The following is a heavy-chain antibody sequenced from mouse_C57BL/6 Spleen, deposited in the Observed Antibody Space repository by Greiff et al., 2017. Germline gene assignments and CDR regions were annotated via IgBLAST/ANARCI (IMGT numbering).Heavy chain of an antibody. D-gene: IGHD2-3*01. CDR3: ARAFYDGYSIYYFDV. Sequence: QVQLQQSGPGLVAPSQCLTITCTASGFSLTSYAISWVRQPPGKGLEWLGVIWTGGGTNSNSALKSRLSISKDHSKSQGFFKMNGLQTDDTARYYCARAFYDGYSIYYFDVWGKGTTVTVSS. V-gene: IGHV2-9-1*01. J-gene: IGHJ1*03. CDR1: GFSLTSYA. CDR2: IWTGGGT.